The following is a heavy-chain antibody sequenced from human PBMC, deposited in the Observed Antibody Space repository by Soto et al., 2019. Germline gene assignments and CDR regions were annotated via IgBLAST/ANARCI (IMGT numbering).Heavy chain of an antibody. V-gene: IGHV3-30-3*01. Sequence: GGSLRLSCAASGFTFSSYAMHWVRQAPGKGLEWVAVISYDGSNKYYADSVKGRFTISRDNSKNTLYLQMNSLRAEDTAVYYCARDSRRRYCSGGSCYFFDYWGQGTLVTVSS. J-gene: IGHJ4*02. CDR3: ARDSRRRYCSGGSCYFFDY. D-gene: IGHD2-15*01. CDR1: GFTFSSYA. CDR2: ISYDGSNK.